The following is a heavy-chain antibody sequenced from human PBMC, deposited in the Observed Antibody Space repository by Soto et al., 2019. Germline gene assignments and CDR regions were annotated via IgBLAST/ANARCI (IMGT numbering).Heavy chain of an antibody. V-gene: IGHV1-69*06. CDR1: GGTFSTYA. J-gene: IGHJ3*02. D-gene: IGHD6-6*01. Sequence: GASVKVSCKASGGTFSTYAINWVRQAPGQGLEWMGGIIPIFGTANYAHKFQGRVTITADNSTSTAYMELNSLRSEDTAVYYCARDRVREYYSTSSYGSWAFDIWGQGTMVTVSS. CDR3: ARDRVREYYSTSSYGSWAFDI. CDR2: IIPIFGTA.